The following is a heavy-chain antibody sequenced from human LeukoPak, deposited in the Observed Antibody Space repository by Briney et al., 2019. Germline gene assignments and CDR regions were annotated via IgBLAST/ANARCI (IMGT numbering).Heavy chain of an antibody. Sequence: SETLSLTCTVSGGSISSYYWSWIRQPPGKGLEWIGYIYYSGSTNYNPSLKSRVTISVDTSKNQFSLELSSVTAADTAVYYCAGRVAGGPSRFDPWGQGTLVTVSS. CDR2: IYYSGST. V-gene: IGHV4-59*08. J-gene: IGHJ5*02. CDR3: AGRVAGGPSRFDP. CDR1: GGSISSYY. D-gene: IGHD6-19*01.